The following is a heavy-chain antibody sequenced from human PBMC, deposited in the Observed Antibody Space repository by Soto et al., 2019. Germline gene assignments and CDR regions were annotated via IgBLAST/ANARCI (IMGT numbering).Heavy chain of an antibody. J-gene: IGHJ6*02. CDR2: FYYSGNT. V-gene: IGHV4-31*02. Sequence: WTWIRQHPGKGLEWIGYFYYSGNTYYNPSLKSRVTISVDTSKNQFSLKLSSVTAADTAVYYCARVCGGDCHNGMDVWGQGTTVTVSS. D-gene: IGHD2-21*02. CDR3: ARVCGGDCHNGMDV.